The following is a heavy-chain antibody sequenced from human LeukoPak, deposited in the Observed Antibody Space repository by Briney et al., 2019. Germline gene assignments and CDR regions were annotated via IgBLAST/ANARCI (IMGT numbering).Heavy chain of an antibody. J-gene: IGHJ4*02. Sequence: SETLSLTCTVSGGSISSSSYYWGWVRQPPGKGLEWIGEISHSGSTNYNPSLKRRVTISVDKSKNLVSLKLISVTAADTAVYFCAQHDYRELDYWGQGTLVTVSS. CDR1: GGSISSSSYY. CDR2: ISHSGST. CDR3: AQHDYRELDY. V-gene: IGHV4-39*07. D-gene: IGHD4/OR15-4a*01.